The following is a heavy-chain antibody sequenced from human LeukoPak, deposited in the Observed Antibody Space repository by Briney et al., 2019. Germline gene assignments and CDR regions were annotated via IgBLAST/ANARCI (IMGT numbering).Heavy chain of an antibody. V-gene: IGHV3-33*01. J-gene: IGHJ4*02. CDR1: GFTFRSYG. CDR3: ARGTSRYCLDY. CDR2: IWYDGINK. Sequence: GGSLRLSCAASGFTFRSYGMHWVRQAPGKGLEWVAVIWYDGINKYYADSVKGRFTISRDDSRNSVFLQMNSLRAEDTAVYYCARGTSRYCLDYWGQGTLVTVSS. D-gene: IGHD2-15*01.